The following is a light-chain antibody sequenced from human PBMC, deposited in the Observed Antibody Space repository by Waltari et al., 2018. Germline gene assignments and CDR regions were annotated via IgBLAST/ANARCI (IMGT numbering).Light chain of an antibody. Sequence: QSALTHPASVSGSPGQSITISCPGSCSDVGGYNYVSWYQQYPGKAPKIMIYEVNNRPSGVSSRFSGSKSGNTASLTISGLQADDEADYYCSSFTSRHLYVFGTGTAVTVL. J-gene: IGLJ1*01. V-gene: IGLV2-14*01. CDR2: EVN. CDR3: SSFTSRHLYV. CDR1: CSDVGGYNY.